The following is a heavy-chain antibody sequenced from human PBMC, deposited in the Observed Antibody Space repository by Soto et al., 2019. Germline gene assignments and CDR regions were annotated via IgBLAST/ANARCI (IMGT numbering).Heavy chain of an antibody. CDR3: ARADIGTYGMAV. D-gene: IGHD2-15*01. CDR2: IWYDGSKQ. Sequence: QVQLVESGGGVVQPGKSLRLACVASGFTFSSHGMHWVRQAPGKGLEWVAVIWYDGSKQEYADSVKGRFTISRDNSKNTGYLQMSSLRAEDTAVYYCARADIGTYGMAVWGQGTTVTVSS. V-gene: IGHV3-33*01. CDR1: GFTFSSHG. J-gene: IGHJ6*02.